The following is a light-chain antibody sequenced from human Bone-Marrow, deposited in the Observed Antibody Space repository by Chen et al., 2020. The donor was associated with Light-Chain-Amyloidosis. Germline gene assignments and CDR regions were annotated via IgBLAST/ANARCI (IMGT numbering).Light chain of an antibody. CDR2: EDD. Sequence: HSALTQPASVSGSPGQSIIISCTETNNDVGNYNFVSWYQQQPGKAPRLVIYEDDKRPSEVPSRFSASKSGNTASLTISGLQPEDEADYYCSSYGTTYVFGIGTTVTVL. CDR1: NNDVGNYNF. J-gene: IGLJ1*01. V-gene: IGLV2-14*02. CDR3: SSYGTTYV.